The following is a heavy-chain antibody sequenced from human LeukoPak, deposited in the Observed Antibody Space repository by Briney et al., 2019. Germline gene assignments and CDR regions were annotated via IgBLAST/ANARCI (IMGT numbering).Heavy chain of an antibody. D-gene: IGHD4-17*01. V-gene: IGHV1-18*01. CDR3: ARVNDYDGPGFFDY. CDR1: GYTFTSYG. CDR2: ISAYNGNT. Sequence: ASVKVSCKASGYTFTSYGISWVRQAPGQGLEWMGWISAYNGNTNYAQKLQGRVTMTTDTSTSTAYMELRSPRSDDTAVYYCARVNDYDGPGFFDYWGQGTLVTVSS. J-gene: IGHJ4*02.